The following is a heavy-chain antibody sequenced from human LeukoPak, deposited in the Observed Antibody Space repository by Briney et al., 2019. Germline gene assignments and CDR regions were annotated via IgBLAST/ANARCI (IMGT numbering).Heavy chain of an antibody. CDR3: ARDQGTPYDSSGYYSFDY. D-gene: IGHD3-22*01. J-gene: IGHJ4*02. CDR2: IRHDGSYK. V-gene: IGHV3-30*02. CDR1: GFTFTSYG. Sequence: GGSLRLSCVVSGFTFTSYGVHWVRQAPGKGLEWVAFIRHDGSYKDYADSVKGRFTISRDNAKNSLYLQMNSLRAEDTAVYYCARDQGTPYDSSGYYSFDYWGQGTLVTVSS.